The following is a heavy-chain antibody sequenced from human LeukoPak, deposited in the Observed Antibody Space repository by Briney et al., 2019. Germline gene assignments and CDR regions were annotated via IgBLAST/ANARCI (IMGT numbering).Heavy chain of an antibody. CDR2: INPSGGST. V-gene: IGHV1-46*01. D-gene: IGHD3-22*01. CDR3: ARDDSSGYYQN. CDR1: GYTFTSYY. J-gene: IGHJ4*02. Sequence: ASVKVSXKASGYTFTSYYMHWVRQAPGQGLEWMGIINPSGGSTSYAQKFQGRVTMTRDTSTSTVYMELSSLRPEDTAVYYCARDDSSGYYQNWGQGTLVTVSS.